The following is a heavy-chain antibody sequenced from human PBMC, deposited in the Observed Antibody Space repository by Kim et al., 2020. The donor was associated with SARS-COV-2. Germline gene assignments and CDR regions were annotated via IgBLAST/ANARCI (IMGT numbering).Heavy chain of an antibody. Sequence: SETLSLTCTVSGGSISSYYWSWIRQPPGKGLEWIGYIYYSGSTNYNPSLKSRVTISVDTSKNQFSLKLSSVTAADTAVYYCARHVGAGIAVDDNYYYYYGMDVWGQGTTVTVSS. D-gene: IGHD6-19*01. J-gene: IGHJ6*02. CDR1: GGSISSYY. CDR2: IYYSGST. V-gene: IGHV4-59*08. CDR3: ARHVGAGIAVDDNYYYYYGMDV.